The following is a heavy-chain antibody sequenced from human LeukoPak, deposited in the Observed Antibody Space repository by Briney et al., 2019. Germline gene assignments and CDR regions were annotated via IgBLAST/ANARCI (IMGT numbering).Heavy chain of an antibody. CDR3: ARRPIVGATDWFDP. Sequence: ASVKVSCKVSGYTLTELSMHWVRQAPGKGLEWMGGSDPEDGETIYAQKFQGRVTMTEDTSTDTAYMELSSLRSDDTAVYYCARRPIVGATDWFDPWGQGTLVTVSS. J-gene: IGHJ5*02. CDR1: GYTLTELS. D-gene: IGHD1-26*01. CDR2: SDPEDGET. V-gene: IGHV1-24*01.